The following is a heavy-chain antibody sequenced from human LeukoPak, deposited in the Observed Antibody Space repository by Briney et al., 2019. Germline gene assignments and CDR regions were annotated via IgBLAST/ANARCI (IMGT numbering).Heavy chain of an antibody. D-gene: IGHD4-17*01. J-gene: IGHJ4*02. CDR2: IYSGDST. CDR3: ARDGTATTTDY. V-gene: IGHV3-53*01. Sequence: GGSLRLSCAASGFTVSSNYMTWVRQAPGKGLEWVSVIYSGDSTYYADSVKGRFTISRDSSKNTLYLQMNSLRAEDTVVYYCARDGTATTTDYWGQGALVTVSS. CDR1: GFTVSSNY.